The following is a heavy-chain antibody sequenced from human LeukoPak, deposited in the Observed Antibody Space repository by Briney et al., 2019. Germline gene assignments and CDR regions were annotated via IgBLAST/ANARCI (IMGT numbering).Heavy chain of an antibody. J-gene: IGHJ4*02. CDR1: GGSFSGYY. CDR3: ARGHGAIYGSGSFHFDY. D-gene: IGHD3-10*01. V-gene: IGHV4-34*01. CDR2: INHSGST. Sequence: SETLSLTCAVYGGSFSGYYWSWIRQPPGKGLEWIGEINHSGSTNYNPSLKSRVTISVDTSKNQFSLKLSSVTAADTAVYYCARGHGAIYGSGSFHFDYWGQGTLVTVSS.